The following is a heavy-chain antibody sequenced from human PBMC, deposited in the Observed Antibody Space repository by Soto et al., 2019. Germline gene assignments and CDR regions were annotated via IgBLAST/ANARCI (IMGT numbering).Heavy chain of an antibody. CDR1: GLTFSIYG. CDR3: ARDQLKQWMVADAFDI. J-gene: IGHJ3*02. D-gene: IGHD6-19*01. CDR2: IWNDGSNK. Sequence: GGSMRLSCAASGLTFSIYGIHWLSKAPSKGLEWVAVIWNDGSNKYYADSVKGRITISRDNSKNTLYLQMNRLRAKDTAVYYCARDQLKQWMVADAFDIWGQGTMVTV. V-gene: IGHV3-33*01.